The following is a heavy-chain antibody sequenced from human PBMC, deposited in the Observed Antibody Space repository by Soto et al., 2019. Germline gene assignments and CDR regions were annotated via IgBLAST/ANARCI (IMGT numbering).Heavy chain of an antibody. Sequence: QVLLVESGGGVVQPGTSLRLSCAASGFTIGSYGMHWVRQAPGKGLEWVAGLCYDGDDKYYGDSVKGRLTISRDNSRNTLYLQLKSRRSEDTAVYYCVRGQYYGLYYFDSGGQGTLVTVSS. D-gene: IGHD3-10*01. J-gene: IGHJ4*02. V-gene: IGHV3-33*01. CDR3: VRGQYYGLYYFDS. CDR1: GFTIGSYG. CDR2: LCYDGDDK.